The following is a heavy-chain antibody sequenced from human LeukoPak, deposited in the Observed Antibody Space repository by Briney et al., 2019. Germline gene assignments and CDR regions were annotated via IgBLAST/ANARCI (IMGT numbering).Heavy chain of an antibody. V-gene: IGHV1-18*01. CDR1: GYTFTSYG. CDR3: ARGGEYSSSLHYYYYYMDV. Sequence: ASVKVSCKASGYTFTSYGISWVRQAPGQGLEWMGWISAYNGNTNYAQKLQGRVTMTTDTSTSTVYMELSSLRSEDTAVYYCARGGEYSSSLHYYYYYMDVWGKGTTVTVSS. D-gene: IGHD6-6*01. J-gene: IGHJ6*03. CDR2: ISAYNGNT.